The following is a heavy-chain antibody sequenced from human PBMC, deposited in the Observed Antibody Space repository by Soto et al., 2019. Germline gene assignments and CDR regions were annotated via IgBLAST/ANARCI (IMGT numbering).Heavy chain of an antibody. Sequence: GGSLRLSCAASGFTFSNAWMSWVRQAPGKGLEWVGRIKSKTDGGTTDNAAPVKGRFTISRDDSKNTLYLQMNSLKTEDTAVYYCTTEVTYYYGSGSYYNWGQGTLVTVSS. D-gene: IGHD3-10*01. J-gene: IGHJ4*02. CDR2: IKSKTDGGTT. V-gene: IGHV3-15*01. CDR3: TTEVTYYYGSGSYYN. CDR1: GFTFSNAW.